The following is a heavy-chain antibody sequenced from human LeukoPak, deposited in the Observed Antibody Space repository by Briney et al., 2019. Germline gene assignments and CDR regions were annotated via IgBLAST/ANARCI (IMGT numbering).Heavy chain of an antibody. CDR3: AKGVVGRITMIVVVYYFDY. V-gene: IGHV3-11*01. D-gene: IGHD3-22*01. CDR1: GFTFSDYY. J-gene: IGHJ4*02. CDR2: ISSSGSTI. Sequence: GGSLRLSCAASGFTFSDYYMSWIRQAPGKGLEGVSYISSSGSTIYYADSVKGRFTISRDNAKNSLYLQMNSLRAEDTAVYYCAKGVVGRITMIVVVYYFDYWGQGTLVTVSS.